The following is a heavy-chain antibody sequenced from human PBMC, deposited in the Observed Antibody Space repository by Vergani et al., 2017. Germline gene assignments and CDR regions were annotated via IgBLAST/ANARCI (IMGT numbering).Heavy chain of an antibody. Sequence: EVQLVESGGGLVPPGRSLRLSCAASGFSFGDYAMTWVRQAPGKGLEWLACIKQDGSQRYYADSVKGRFTISRDNVENSLYLQMNSLRVEDTAVYYCARLSXDTTPYLQGGYDCWGQGTLVSVSS. CDR2: IKQDGSQR. V-gene: IGHV3-7*03. D-gene: IGHD2-15*01. J-gene: IGHJ4*02. CDR3: ARLSXDTTPYLQGGYDC. CDR1: GFSFGDYA.